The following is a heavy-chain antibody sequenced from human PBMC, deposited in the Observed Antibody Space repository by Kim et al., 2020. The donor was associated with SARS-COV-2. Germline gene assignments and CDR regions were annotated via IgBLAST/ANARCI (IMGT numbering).Heavy chain of an antibody. D-gene: IGHD2-2*01. CDR2: ISYDGSNK. CDR1: GFTFSSYA. Sequence: GGSLRLSCAASGFTFSSYAMHWVRQAPGKGLEWVAVISYDGSNKYYADSVKGRFTISRDNSKNTLYLQMNSLRAEDTAVYYCARVVPAAIWAFDIWGQGT. CDR3: ARVVPAAIWAFDI. V-gene: IGHV3-30-3*01. J-gene: IGHJ3*02.